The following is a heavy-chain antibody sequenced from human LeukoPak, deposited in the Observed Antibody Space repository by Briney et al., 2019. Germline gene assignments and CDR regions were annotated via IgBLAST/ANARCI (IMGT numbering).Heavy chain of an antibody. CDR3: ARGIAVAGTGDFDY. CDR2: IYHSGST. J-gene: IGHJ4*02. CDR1: GYSISSGYY. Sequence: SETLSLTCTVSGYSISSGYYWGWIRQPPGKGLEWIGSIYHSGSTYYNPSLKSRVTISVDTSKNQFSLKLSSVTAADAAVYYCARGIAVAGTGDFDYWGQGTLATVSS. D-gene: IGHD6-19*01. V-gene: IGHV4-38-2*02.